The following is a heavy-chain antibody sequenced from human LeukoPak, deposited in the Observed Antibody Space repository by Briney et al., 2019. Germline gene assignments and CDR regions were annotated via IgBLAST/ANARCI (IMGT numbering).Heavy chain of an antibody. CDR3: GSGYYRYYFDY. Sequence: PSETLSLTCTVSGGSISSSSYYWGWIRQPPGKGLEWIGSIYYSGSTYYNPSLKSRLTISVDTSKNQFSLKLSSVTAADTAVYYCGSGYYRYYFDYWGQGTLVTVSS. J-gene: IGHJ4*02. CDR2: IYYSGST. D-gene: IGHD3-22*01. CDR1: GGSISSSSYY. V-gene: IGHV4-39*01.